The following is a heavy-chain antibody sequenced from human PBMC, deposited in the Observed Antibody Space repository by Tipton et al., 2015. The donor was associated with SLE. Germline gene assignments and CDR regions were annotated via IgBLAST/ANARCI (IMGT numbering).Heavy chain of an antibody. J-gene: IGHJ3*01. D-gene: IGHD2-2*01. CDR1: GGSMSYHY. CDR2: IYYTGNT. CDR3: ARMGLCTTTTCNEGAFDV. Sequence: TLSLTCSVSGGSMSYHYWSWIRQPPGKGLEWIGYIYYTGNTNYNPSLKSRVTMSVDTSKSQFSLKLTFVSAADTAIYYCARMGLCTTTTCNEGAFDVWGQGSIFTGSS. V-gene: IGHV4-59*11.